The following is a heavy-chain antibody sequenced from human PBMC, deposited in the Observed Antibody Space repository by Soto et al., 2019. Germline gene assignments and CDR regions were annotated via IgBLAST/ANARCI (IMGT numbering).Heavy chain of an antibody. CDR1: GYSMTTGYY. CDR3: ARVVATHFDF. V-gene: IGHV4-38-2*01. Sequence: SETLSLTCAVSGYSMTTGYYWGWIRQSPGEGLEWIGNIYHSGKTYYNPSLQSRVTVSLDTSKNQFSLNLTSVTAADTGIYFCARVVATHFDFWGQGLLVTVSS. CDR2: IYHSGKT. D-gene: IGHD5-12*01. J-gene: IGHJ4*02.